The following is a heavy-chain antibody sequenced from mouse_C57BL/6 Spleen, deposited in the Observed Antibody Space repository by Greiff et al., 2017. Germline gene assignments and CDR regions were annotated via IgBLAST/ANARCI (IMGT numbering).Heavy chain of an antibody. J-gene: IGHJ2*01. CDR3: ARMRGNDYDGSRYFDY. V-gene: IGHV1-80*01. CDR1: GYAFSSYW. CDR2: IYPGDGDT. Sequence: QVQLQQSGAELVKPGASVKISCKASGYAFSSYWMNWVKQRPGKGLEWIGQIYPGDGDTNYNGKFKGKATLTADKSSSTAYMQLSSLTSEDSAVYFCARMRGNDYDGSRYFDYWGQGTTLTVSS. D-gene: IGHD2-4*01.